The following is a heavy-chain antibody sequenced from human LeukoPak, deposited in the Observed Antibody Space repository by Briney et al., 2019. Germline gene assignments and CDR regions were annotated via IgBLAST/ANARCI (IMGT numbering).Heavy chain of an antibody. CDR3: ANEIRPNDY. Sequence: GGSLRLSCAVSGLTLSSRAMTWVRQAPRQGLQWVSSIDISGDGTAYADAVKGRFTISKDDSRSTLYLQMNDLRVEDSAIYYCANEIRPNDYWGQGTLVTVSS. J-gene: IGHJ4*02. V-gene: IGHV3-23*01. CDR2: IDISGDGT. CDR1: GLTLSSRA.